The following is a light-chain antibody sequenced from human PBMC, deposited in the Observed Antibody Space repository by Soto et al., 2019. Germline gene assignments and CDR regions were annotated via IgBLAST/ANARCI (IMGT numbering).Light chain of an antibody. J-gene: IGKJ2*01. CDR3: QQRSGWYT. V-gene: IGKV1-39*01. CDR1: QSISSY. CDR2: AAS. Sequence: DIQMTQSASTLSASLGDRVTITCRASQSISSYLNWYQQKPGKAPKLLIYAASSLQSGVPSRFSGSGSGTDFTLTISSLEPEEFAIYDCQQRSGWYTFGQGTKVDIK.